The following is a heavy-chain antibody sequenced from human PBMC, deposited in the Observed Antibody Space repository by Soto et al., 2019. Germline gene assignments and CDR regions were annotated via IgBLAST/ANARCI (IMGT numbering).Heavy chain of an antibody. Sequence: GSLRLACVGSGFNVGDYGRNWVRHTPGKGLEWVAVIGNDGAARFYGDSVKGRFTISRDSSRSTFYLQMNSLRPEDTAIYYCAKETIAVAGPNYFDFWGQGTQVTVSS. V-gene: IGHV3-30*02. CDR2: IGNDGAAR. D-gene: IGHD6-19*01. CDR1: GFNVGDYG. CDR3: AKETIAVAGPNYFDF. J-gene: IGHJ4*02.